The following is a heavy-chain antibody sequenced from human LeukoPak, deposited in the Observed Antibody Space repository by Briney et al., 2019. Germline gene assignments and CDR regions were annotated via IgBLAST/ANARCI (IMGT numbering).Heavy chain of an antibody. Sequence: LEWIGSIYYSGSTYYNPSLKSRVTISVDTSKNQFSLKLSSVTAADTAVYYCATGAVDYFDYWGQGTLVTVSS. J-gene: IGHJ4*02. D-gene: IGHD4-23*01. V-gene: IGHV4-39*01. CDR3: ATGAVDYFDY. CDR2: IYYSGST.